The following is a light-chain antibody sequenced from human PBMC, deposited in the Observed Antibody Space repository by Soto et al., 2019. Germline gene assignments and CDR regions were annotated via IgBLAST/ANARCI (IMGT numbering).Light chain of an antibody. V-gene: IGKV3-15*01. CDR2: DSS. J-gene: IGKJ4*01. CDR1: QGIGDT. Sequence: RVWTQSPAALSLSPGERGTLSCRASQGIGDTLAWYQQKPGRTPRLLIYDSSTRAIGIPIRFSGSRSGTGFILTINGLQFEDFAVYYCQRYNNWPLTFGGGTKVDIK. CDR3: QRYNNWPLT.